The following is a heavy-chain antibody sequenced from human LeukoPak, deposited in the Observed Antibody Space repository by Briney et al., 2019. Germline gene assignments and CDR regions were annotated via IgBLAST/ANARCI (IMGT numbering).Heavy chain of an antibody. Sequence: PGGSLRLSCAASGFTFSSYGMSWVRQAPGKGLELVANIQQDGSEKYYVDSVEGRFTTSTDNAKNSLYLQMNTLRTEDTAVYYCARDQVIGYYHSSGPPDYWGQGTLVTVSS. D-gene: IGHD3-22*01. V-gene: IGHV3-7*01. J-gene: IGHJ4*02. CDR3: ARDQVIGYYHSSGPPDY. CDR2: IQQDGSEK. CDR1: GFTFSSYG.